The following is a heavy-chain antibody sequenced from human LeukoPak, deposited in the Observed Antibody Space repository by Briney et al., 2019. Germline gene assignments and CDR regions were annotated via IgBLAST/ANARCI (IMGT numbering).Heavy chain of an antibody. V-gene: IGHV4-39*01. Sequence: PSEALSLTCTVSGGSISSSSYYWDWIRQPPGKGLEWIGSIYYSGSTYYNPSLKSRVTISVDTSKNQFSLKLSSVTAADTAVYYCARRVVVAATRTKNWFDPWGQGTLVTVSS. CDR3: ARRVVVAATRTKNWFDP. CDR2: IYYSGST. D-gene: IGHD2-15*01. J-gene: IGHJ5*02. CDR1: GGSISSSSYY.